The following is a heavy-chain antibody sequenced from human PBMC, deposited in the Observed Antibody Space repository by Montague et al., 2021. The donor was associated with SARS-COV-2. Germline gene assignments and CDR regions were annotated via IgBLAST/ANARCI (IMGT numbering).Heavy chain of an antibody. CDR2: TYYRSKWDS. J-gene: IGHJ3*02. CDR3: ASSGITLTGLDAFDI. CDR1: GDSVSSQSVA. Sequence: CAISGDSVSSQSVAWNWIRQSPSRGLEWLGRTYYRSKWDSDYAESVKRRLVITPDTSKNQVSLQLNSVIPEDTAVYFGASSGITLTGLDAFDIWGQGTMVTVSS. V-gene: IGHV6-1*01. D-gene: IGHD3-9*01.